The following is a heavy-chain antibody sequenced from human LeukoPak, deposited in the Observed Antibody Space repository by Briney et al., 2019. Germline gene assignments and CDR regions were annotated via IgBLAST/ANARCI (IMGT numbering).Heavy chain of an antibody. Sequence: ASVKVSCKASGYTFTSYDINWVRQAPGQGLEWMGWISAYNGNTNSAQKFQGRVTMTTDTSTSTAYMELRSLTSDDTAVYYCATDGKWLQLYYFDYWGQGTLVTVSS. CDR2: ISAYNGNT. D-gene: IGHD5-24*01. V-gene: IGHV1-18*01. CDR1: GYTFTSYD. J-gene: IGHJ4*02. CDR3: ATDGKWLQLYYFDY.